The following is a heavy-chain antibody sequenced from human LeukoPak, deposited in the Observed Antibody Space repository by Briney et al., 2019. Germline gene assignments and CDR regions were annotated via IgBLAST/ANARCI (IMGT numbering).Heavy chain of an antibody. CDR2: IWYDGSQK. CDR3: AKGRGAFDI. CDR1: GFTFTSYG. Sequence: GGSLRLSCAVSGFTFTSYGMHWVRQGPGKGLEWVAGIWYDGSQKYYADSVKGRFTISRDNSKNTLYLQMNSLRAEDTAVYYCAKGRGAFDIWGQGTMVTVSS. D-gene: IGHD3-10*01. J-gene: IGHJ3*02. V-gene: IGHV3-30*02.